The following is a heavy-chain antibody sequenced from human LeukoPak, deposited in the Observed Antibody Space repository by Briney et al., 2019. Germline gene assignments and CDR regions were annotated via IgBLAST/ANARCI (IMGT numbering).Heavy chain of an antibody. CDR1: GFTFSSYA. Sequence: GGSLRLSCAASGFTFSSYAMSWVRQAPGKGLEWVSGISGSGGRTFYADSVKGRFTISRDNSKNTLYLQMNSLKTEDTAVYYCQGLIAVAGTSTFDYWGQGTLVTVSS. D-gene: IGHD6-19*01. J-gene: IGHJ4*02. CDR3: QGLIAVAGTSTFDY. V-gene: IGHV3-23*01. CDR2: ISGSGGRT.